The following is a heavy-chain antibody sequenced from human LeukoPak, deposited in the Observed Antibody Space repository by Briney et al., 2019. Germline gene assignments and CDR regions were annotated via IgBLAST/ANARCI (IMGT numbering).Heavy chain of an antibody. J-gene: IGHJ4*02. Sequence: GGSLRLSCAASGFTFDDYAMHWVRQAPGKGLEWVSGISWNGGSIGYADSVKGRFTISRDNAKNSLYLQMNSLRAEDTALYYCAKDMSHETRMAIDYWGQGTLVTVSS. V-gene: IGHV3-9*01. D-gene: IGHD5-24*01. CDR2: ISWNGGSI. CDR3: AKDMSHETRMAIDY. CDR1: GFTFDDYA.